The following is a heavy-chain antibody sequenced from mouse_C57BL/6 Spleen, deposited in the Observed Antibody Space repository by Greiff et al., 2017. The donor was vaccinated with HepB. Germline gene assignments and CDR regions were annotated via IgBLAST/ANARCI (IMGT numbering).Heavy chain of an antibody. V-gene: IGHV1-15*01. Sequence: QVHVKQSGAELVRPGASVTLSCKASGYTFTDYEMHWVKQTPVHGLEWIGAIDPETGGTAYNQKFKGKAILTADKSSSTAYMELRSLTSEDSAVYYCTRGLRLYYFDYWGQGTTLTVSS. CDR2: IDPETGGT. CDR1: GYTFTDYE. J-gene: IGHJ2*01. CDR3: TRGLRLYYFDY. D-gene: IGHD3-2*02.